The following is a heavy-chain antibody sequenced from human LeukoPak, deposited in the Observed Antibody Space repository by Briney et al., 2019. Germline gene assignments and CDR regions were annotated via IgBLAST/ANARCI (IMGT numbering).Heavy chain of an antibody. CDR1: GFTFSSYG. Sequence: PGGPLRLSCTASGFTFSSYGMNWVRQAPGKGLEWMAVISYDGSNKYYADSVKGRFSISRDNSKNTLYLQIISLRAEDTAVYYCAKAFEFYYWGEGTLGTVSS. V-gene: IGHV3-30*18. CDR3: AKAFEFYY. CDR2: ISYDGSNK. D-gene: IGHD3-16*01. J-gene: IGHJ4*02.